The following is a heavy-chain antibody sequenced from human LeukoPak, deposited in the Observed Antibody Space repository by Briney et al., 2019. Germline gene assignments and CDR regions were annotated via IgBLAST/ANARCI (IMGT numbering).Heavy chain of an antibody. V-gene: IGHV3-9*01. Sequence: GGSLRLSCAASGFTFDDYAMHWVRQAPGKGLEWVSGISWNSGSIGYADSVKGRFTISRDNAKNSLYLQMNSLGAEDTALYYCAKDYYGSGQYGMDVWGQGTTVTVSS. CDR1: GFTFDDYA. CDR2: ISWNSGSI. D-gene: IGHD3-10*01. J-gene: IGHJ6*02. CDR3: AKDYYGSGQYGMDV.